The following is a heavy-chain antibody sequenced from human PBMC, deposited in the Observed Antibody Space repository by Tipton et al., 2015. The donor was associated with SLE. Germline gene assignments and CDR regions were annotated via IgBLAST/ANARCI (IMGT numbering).Heavy chain of an antibody. J-gene: IGHJ4*02. D-gene: IGHD1-14*01. CDR1: GGSISSYY. V-gene: IGHV4-4*08. CDR2: IYTSGRT. CDR3: ATAGITGTTGYFDY. Sequence: TLSLTCTVSGGSISSYYWCWVRQPPGKGLEWIGYIYTSGRTNYNPSLKSRVTISVDTSKNQFSLKLSSVTAADTAVYYCATAGITGTTGYFDYWGQGTLVTVSS.